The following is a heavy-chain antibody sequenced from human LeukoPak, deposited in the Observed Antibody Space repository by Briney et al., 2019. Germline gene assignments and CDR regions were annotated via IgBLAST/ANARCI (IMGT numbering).Heavy chain of an antibody. CDR2: ISSSSSYI. CDR1: GFTFSSYS. J-gene: IGHJ4*02. V-gene: IGHV3-21*01. Sequence: NPGGSLRLSCAASGFTFSSYSMNWVRQAPGKGLEWVSSISSSSSYIYYADSVKGRFTISRDNAKNSLYLQMNSLRAEDTAVYYCARDDLDYDSSGYYLDYWGQGTLVTVSS. D-gene: IGHD3-22*01. CDR3: ARDDLDYDSSGYYLDY.